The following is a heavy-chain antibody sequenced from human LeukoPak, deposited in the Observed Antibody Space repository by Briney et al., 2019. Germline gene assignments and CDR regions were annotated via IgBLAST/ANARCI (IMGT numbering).Heavy chain of an antibody. D-gene: IGHD3-10*01. CDR1: GFTFSTYS. CDR3: ARDYYSDY. J-gene: IGHJ4*02. Sequence: SGGSLRLSCAASGFTFSTYSMSWVRQAPGKGLEWVSYISRGSGTIYYADSVKGRFTISRDNAKNSLYLQMNSLRAEDTAVYYCARDYYSDYWGQGTLVTVSS. V-gene: IGHV3-48*01. CDR2: ISRGSGTI.